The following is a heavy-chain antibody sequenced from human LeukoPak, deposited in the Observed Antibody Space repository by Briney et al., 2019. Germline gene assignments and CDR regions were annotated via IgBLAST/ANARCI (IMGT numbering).Heavy chain of an antibody. CDR2: IYYSGST. CDR3: ARHLNWFDP. J-gene: IGHJ5*02. V-gene: IGHV4-59*08. Sequence: SETLSLTCTVSGGSISSYYWSWIRQPPGKGLEWIGYIYYSGSTNYNPSLKSRVTISVDTFKNQFSLKLSSVTAADTAVYYCARHLNWFDPWGQGTLVTVSS. CDR1: GGSISSYY.